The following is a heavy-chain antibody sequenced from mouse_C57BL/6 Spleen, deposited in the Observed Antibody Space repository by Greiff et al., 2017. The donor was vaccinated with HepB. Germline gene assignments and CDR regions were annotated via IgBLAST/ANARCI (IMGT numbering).Heavy chain of an antibody. CDR3: VRQGYYYGSSYGAMDY. Sequence: EVKVVESGGGLVQPKGSLKLSCAASGFSFNTYAMNWVRQAPGKGLEWVARIRSKSNNYATYYADSVKDRFTISRDDSESMLYLQMNNLKTEDTAMYYCVRQGYYYGSSYGAMDYWGQGTSVTVSS. V-gene: IGHV10-1*01. CDR1: GFSFNTYA. D-gene: IGHD1-1*01. J-gene: IGHJ4*01. CDR2: IRSKSNNYAT.